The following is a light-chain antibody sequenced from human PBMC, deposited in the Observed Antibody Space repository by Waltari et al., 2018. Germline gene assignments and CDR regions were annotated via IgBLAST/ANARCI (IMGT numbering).Light chain of an antibody. Sequence: QSALTQPPSASGSPGQPVTISCTATSTDVGGFNYVSWYPQHPGKAPQLLIYDVSKRPSGVPDRFSGSKSGNTASLTVSGLQAEDEGDYYCSSYAGTNNVVFGGGTKLTVL. CDR3: SSYAGTNNVV. V-gene: IGLV2-8*01. CDR1: STDVGGFNY. J-gene: IGLJ2*01. CDR2: DVS.